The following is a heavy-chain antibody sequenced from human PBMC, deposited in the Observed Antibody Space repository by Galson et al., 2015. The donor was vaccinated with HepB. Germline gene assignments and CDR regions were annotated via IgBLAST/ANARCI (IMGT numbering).Heavy chain of an antibody. J-gene: IGHJ3*02. CDR2: IIPILGIA. CDR1: GGTFSSYA. Sequence: SVKVSCKASGGTFSSYAISWVRQAPGQGLEWMGRIIPILGIANYAQKFQGRVAITADKSTSTAYMELSSLRPEDTAVYYCASAPLQTYYDFIWGQGTMVTVSS. CDR3: ASAPLQTYYDFI. D-gene: IGHD3-3*01. V-gene: IGHV1-69*04.